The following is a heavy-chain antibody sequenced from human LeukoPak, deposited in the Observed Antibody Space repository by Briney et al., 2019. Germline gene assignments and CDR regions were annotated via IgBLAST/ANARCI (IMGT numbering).Heavy chain of an antibody. CDR3: AKSLGYYDSSGYYFDY. CDR2: IKQDGSEK. D-gene: IGHD3-22*01. CDR1: GFTFSSYW. J-gene: IGHJ4*02. Sequence: GGSLRLSCAASGFTFSSYWMSWVRQAPGKGLEWVANIKQDGSEKYYVDSVKGRFTISRDNSKNTLYLQMNSLRAEVTAVYYCAKSLGYYDSSGYYFDYWGQGTLVTVSS. V-gene: IGHV3-7*03.